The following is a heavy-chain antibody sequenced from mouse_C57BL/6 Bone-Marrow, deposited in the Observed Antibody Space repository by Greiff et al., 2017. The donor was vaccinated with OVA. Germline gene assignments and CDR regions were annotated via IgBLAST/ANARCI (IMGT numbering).Heavy chain of an antibody. Sequence: EVQLQQSGAELVRPGASVKLSCTASGFNIKDDYMHWVKQRPEQGLEWIGWIDPENGDTEYASKFQGKATITADTSSNTAYLQLSSLTSEDTAVYYGTTRYYGSSYYFDYWGQGTTLTVSS. V-gene: IGHV14-4*01. CDR1: GFNIKDDY. CDR3: TTRYYGSSYYFDY. D-gene: IGHD1-1*01. CDR2: IDPENGDT. J-gene: IGHJ2*01.